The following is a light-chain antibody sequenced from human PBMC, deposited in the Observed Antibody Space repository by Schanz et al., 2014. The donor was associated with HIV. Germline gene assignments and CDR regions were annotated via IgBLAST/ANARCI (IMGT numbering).Light chain of an antibody. CDR3: QQYGSLPWT. Sequence: EFVLTQSPGTLSLSPGDRATLSCRASQSVSDSYLAWYQQKPGQAPRLLIYGASSRATGIPDRFSGSGSGTDFSLTISRVEPEDYAVYHCQQYGSLPWTFGQGTKVEVK. V-gene: IGKV3-20*01. J-gene: IGKJ1*01. CDR1: QSVSDSY. CDR2: GAS.